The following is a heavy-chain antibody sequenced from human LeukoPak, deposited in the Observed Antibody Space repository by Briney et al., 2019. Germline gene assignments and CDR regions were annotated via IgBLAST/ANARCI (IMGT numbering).Heavy chain of an antibody. CDR1: GFTFRSYA. D-gene: IGHD5-18*01. Sequence: GGSLRLSCAASGFTFRSYAMHWVRQAPGKGLEWVAVISYDGSNKYYADSVKGRFTISRDDSKNTLYLQMNSLRGEDTAVYYCATPRYSYGYVAYWGQGTLVTVSS. V-gene: IGHV3-30-3*01. CDR3: ATPRYSYGYVAY. CDR2: ISYDGSNK. J-gene: IGHJ4*02.